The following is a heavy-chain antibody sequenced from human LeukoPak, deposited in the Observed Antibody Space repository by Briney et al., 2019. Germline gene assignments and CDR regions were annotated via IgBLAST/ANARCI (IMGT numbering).Heavy chain of an antibody. Sequence: PSETLSLTCTVSGGSISSYYWSWIRQPPGKGLEWIGYIYYGGSTNYNPSLKSRVTISVDTSKNQFSLKLSSVTAADTAVYYCARSSSSWWFDPWGQGTLVTVSS. CDR2: IYYGGST. D-gene: IGHD6-13*01. CDR3: ARSSSSWWFDP. V-gene: IGHV4-59*01. J-gene: IGHJ5*02. CDR1: GGSISSYY.